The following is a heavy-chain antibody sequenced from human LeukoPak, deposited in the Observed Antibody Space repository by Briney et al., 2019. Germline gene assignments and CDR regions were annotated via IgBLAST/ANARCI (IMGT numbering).Heavy chain of an antibody. J-gene: IGHJ6*02. CDR2: IYYSGST. D-gene: IGHD5-12*01. Sequence: PSETLSLTCTVSGGSISSYYRSWIRQPPGKGLEWIGYIYYSGSTNYNPSLKSRVTISVDTSKNQFSLKLSSVTAADTAVYYCARRASGLYSGYDKRTYYYYGMDVWGQGTTVTVSS. CDR3: ARRASGLYSGYDKRTYYYYGMDV. CDR1: GGSISSYY. V-gene: IGHV4-59*01.